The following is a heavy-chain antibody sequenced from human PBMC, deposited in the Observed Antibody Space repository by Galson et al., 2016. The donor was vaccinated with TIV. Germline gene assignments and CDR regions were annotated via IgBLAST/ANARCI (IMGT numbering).Heavy chain of an antibody. CDR3: ARRYFDL. J-gene: IGHJ2*01. CDR2: IKQDGSEK. V-gene: IGHV3-7*03. CDR1: GFTFSDYW. Sequence: SLRLSCAASGFTFSDYWMHWVRQAPGKGLGWVANIKQDGSEKYYVDSVKGRFIISRDNTKNSLYLQMNSLRAEDTAVYYCARRYFDLWGRGTLVTVSS.